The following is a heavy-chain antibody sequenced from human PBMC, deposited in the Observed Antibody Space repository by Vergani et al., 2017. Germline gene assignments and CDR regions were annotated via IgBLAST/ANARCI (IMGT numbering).Heavy chain of an antibody. CDR3: ARDGTDSXVSSSYYSHLLYY. CDR1: GFGFKNFA. V-gene: IGHV3-30*03. D-gene: IGHD3-22*01. CDR2: ISKDGTHD. J-gene: IGHJ4*02. Sequence: QVSLVESGGGVVQPGRSLTLTCSASGFGFKNFAMHWVRQAPGKGLEWVATISKDGTHDYYEPSVRGRFAVSRDNFKNTMYLQMDRLTTDDTAVYFCARDGTDSXVSSSYYSHLLYYWGQGILVTVSS.